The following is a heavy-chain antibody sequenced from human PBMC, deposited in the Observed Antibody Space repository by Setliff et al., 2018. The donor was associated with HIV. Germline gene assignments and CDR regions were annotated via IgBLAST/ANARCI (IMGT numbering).Heavy chain of an antibody. CDR2: IYYSGST. CDR3: ARVYCSGGSCYSGVYWFDP. Sequence: SETLSLTCTVSAGSIRSSTYYWAWIRQPPGKGLEWIGTIYYSGSTYQNPSLKSRVTISVDTSKNQFSLKLNSVTAADTAVYYCARVYCSGGSCYSGVYWFDPWGQGTLVTVSS. J-gene: IGHJ5*02. D-gene: IGHD2-15*01. V-gene: IGHV4-39*07. CDR1: AGSIRSSTYY.